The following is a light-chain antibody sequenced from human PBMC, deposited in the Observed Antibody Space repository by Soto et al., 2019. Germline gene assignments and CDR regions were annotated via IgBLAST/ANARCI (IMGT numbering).Light chain of an antibody. CDR3: CSFAGSYTLYV. CDR1: SSDVGGYDF. Sequence: QSVLTQPRSVSGSPGQSVTISCTGTSSDVGGYDFVSWYQQHPAKAPKLINFDVTKRPSGVPDRFSGSKSGNTASLTISGLQAEDEADYYCCSFAGSYTLYVFGTGTKVTVL. V-gene: IGLV2-11*01. J-gene: IGLJ1*01. CDR2: DVT.